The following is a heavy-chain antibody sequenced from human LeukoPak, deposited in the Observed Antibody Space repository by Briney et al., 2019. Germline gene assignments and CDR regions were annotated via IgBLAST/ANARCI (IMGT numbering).Heavy chain of an antibody. CDR2: IYYSGST. CDR1: GGSISSYY. V-gene: IGHV4-59*08. J-gene: IGHJ4*02. Sequence: PSETLFLTCTVSGGSISSYYWTWIRQPPGKGLEWLGYIYYSGSTDYNPSLKSRVTISVDTSKNQFSLKLSSVTAADTAVYYCARGKSKFDYWGQGTLVTVSS. CDR3: ARGKSKFDY.